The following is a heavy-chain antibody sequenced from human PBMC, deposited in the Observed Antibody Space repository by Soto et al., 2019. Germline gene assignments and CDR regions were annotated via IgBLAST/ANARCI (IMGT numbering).Heavy chain of an antibody. CDR2: INPTGRST. CDR3: AINLAPSSSTSDPRH. CDR1: GDTFTSYY. D-gene: IGHD6-13*01. J-gene: IGHJ1*01. Sequence: QVQLVQSGAEVKKPGASVKVSCTASGDTFTSYYMHWVRQAPGQGLEWVGKINPTGRSTSYADQFPGRVTRSRELSSRPASMALSSLRSEDTCLYSCAINLAPSSSTSDPRHWGPGTQVTV. V-gene: IGHV1-46*01.